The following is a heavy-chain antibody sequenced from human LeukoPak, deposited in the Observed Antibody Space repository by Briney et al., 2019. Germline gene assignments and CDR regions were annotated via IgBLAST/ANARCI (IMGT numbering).Heavy chain of an antibody. CDR3: AARHRLDCSGGSCYSVLYYYYGMDV. CDR1: GFTFSSYP. J-gene: IGHJ6*02. V-gene: IGHV3-23*01. Sequence: GGSLRRSCAASGFTFSSYPMSWVRQAPGKGLEWVSAISGSGGSTYYADSVKGRFTISRDNSKNTLYLQMNSLRAEDTAVYYCAARHRLDCSGGSCYSVLYYYYGMDVWGQGTTVTVSS. CDR2: ISGSGGST. D-gene: IGHD2-15*01.